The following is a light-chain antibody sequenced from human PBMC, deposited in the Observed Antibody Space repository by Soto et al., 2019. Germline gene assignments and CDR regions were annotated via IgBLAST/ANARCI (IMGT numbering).Light chain of an antibody. CDR1: QSVSSSY. CDR3: QQYGPSPA. Sequence: EIVLTQSPGTLSLSPGERATLSCRASQSVSSSYLVWYQQRPGQAPRLLIYNASSRAAGIPDRFSGSGSGTDFTLTISRLEPEDFAVYYCQQYGPSPAFGQGTKVEVK. V-gene: IGKV3-20*01. J-gene: IGKJ1*01. CDR2: NAS.